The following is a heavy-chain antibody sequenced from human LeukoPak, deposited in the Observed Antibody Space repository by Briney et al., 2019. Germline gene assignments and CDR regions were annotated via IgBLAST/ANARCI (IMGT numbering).Heavy chain of an antibody. D-gene: IGHD1-1*01. CDR3: AKLTTGTTSSFDY. Sequence: GGSLRLSCAASGFTFSGYGMHWVRQAAGKGLEWVTVIGYDGGNKYYADSVKGRFTISRDNSENTLYLQMNSLRPEDTALYYYAKLTTGTTSSFDYWGQGTLVSVS. V-gene: IGHV3-30*02. CDR1: GFTFSGYG. CDR2: IGYDGGNK. J-gene: IGHJ4*02.